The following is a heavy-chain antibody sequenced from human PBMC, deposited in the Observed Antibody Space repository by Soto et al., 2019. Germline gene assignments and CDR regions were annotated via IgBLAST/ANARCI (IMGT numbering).Heavy chain of an antibody. Sequence: QVQLVQSGAEVKKPGSSVKVSCKASGGTFSSYAISWVRQAPGQGLEWMGGIIPIFGTANYAQKFQGRVTITADESTSTAYMELSSLRSEDTAVYYCARDLPNCSCGSCYSPSPPSFDYWGQGTLVTVSS. D-gene: IGHD2-15*01. CDR3: ARDLPNCSCGSCYSPSPPSFDY. CDR1: GGTFSSYA. CDR2: IIPIFGTA. V-gene: IGHV1-69*01. J-gene: IGHJ4*02.